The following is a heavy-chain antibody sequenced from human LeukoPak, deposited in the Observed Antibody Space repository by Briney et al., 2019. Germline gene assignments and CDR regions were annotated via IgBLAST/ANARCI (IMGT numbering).Heavy chain of an antibody. CDR2: IKSKTDGGTT. Sequence: GGSLRLSCAASGFTFSSYAMSWVRQAPGKGLEWVGRIKSKTDGGTTDYAAPVKGRFTISRDDSKNTLYLQMNSLKTEDTAVYYCTTEDRYYDILTGYYKVHYWGQGTLVTVSS. J-gene: IGHJ4*02. D-gene: IGHD3-9*01. CDR1: GFTFSSYA. V-gene: IGHV3-15*01. CDR3: TTEDRYYDILTGYYKVHY.